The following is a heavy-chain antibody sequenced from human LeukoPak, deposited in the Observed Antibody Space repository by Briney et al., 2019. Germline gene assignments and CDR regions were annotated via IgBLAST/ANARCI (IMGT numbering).Heavy chain of an antibody. CDR3: ARGETDYGGSSNNWFDP. D-gene: IGHD2-21*01. CDR2: IYTSGHT. J-gene: IGHJ5*02. Sequence: PAETLSLTCTVSGGSISSGSYYWSWIRQPAGKGLEWIVRIYTSGHTNYNPSLKSRVTISVDTSKTQFSLKLSSVTAADTAVYYCARGETDYGGSSNNWFDPWGQGTLVTVSS. V-gene: IGHV4-61*02. CDR1: GGSISSGSYY.